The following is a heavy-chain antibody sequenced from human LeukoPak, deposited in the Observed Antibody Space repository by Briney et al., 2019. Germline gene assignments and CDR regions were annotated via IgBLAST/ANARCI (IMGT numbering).Heavy chain of an antibody. J-gene: IGHJ3*02. D-gene: IGHD5-12*01. CDR2: INPNSGGT. CDR3: ARDKGYADAFDI. Sequence: ASVKVSCKASGYTFTGYYMHWLRQAPGQGLEWMGWINPNSGGTNYAQKFQGRVTMTRDTSISTAYMELSRLRSDDTAVYYCARDKGYADAFDIWGQGTMVTVSS. CDR1: GYTFTGYY. V-gene: IGHV1-2*02.